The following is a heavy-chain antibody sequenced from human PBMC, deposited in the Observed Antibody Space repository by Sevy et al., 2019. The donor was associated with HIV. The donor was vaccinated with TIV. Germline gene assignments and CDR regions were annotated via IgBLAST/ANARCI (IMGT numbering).Heavy chain of an antibody. V-gene: IGHV6-1*01. J-gene: IGHJ5*02. Sequence: SQTSLTCAISGDSVSSNSAAWNWIRQSPSRGLEWLGRTYYRSKWYNDYAVSVKSRITINPDTSKNQFSLQLNSVTPEDTAVYYCARDLGSSLNWFDPWGQGTLVTVSS. CDR1: GDSVSSNSAA. D-gene: IGHD6-13*01. CDR2: TYYRSKWYN. CDR3: ARDLGSSLNWFDP.